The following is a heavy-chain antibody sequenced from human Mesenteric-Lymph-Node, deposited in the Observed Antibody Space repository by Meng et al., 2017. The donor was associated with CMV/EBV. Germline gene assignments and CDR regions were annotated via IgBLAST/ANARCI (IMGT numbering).Heavy chain of an antibody. CDR2: INHSGST. Sequence: SETLSLTCTVSSGSVSSDRYYWSWIRQPPGKGLEWIGYINHSGSTNYNPSLKSRITISVDTSKNQFSLKLNSVTAADTAVYYCATSFVVVSTAVEGLFYYYGLDVWGQGTTVTVSS. V-gene: IGHV4-61*01. D-gene: IGHD2-2*01. CDR3: ATSFVVVSTAVEGLFYYYGLDV. J-gene: IGHJ6*02. CDR1: SGSVSSDRYY.